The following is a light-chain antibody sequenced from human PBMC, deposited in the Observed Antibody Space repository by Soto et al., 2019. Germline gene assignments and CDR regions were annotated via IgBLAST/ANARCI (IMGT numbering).Light chain of an antibody. V-gene: IGKV3-11*01. CDR1: QSVSSY. Sequence: IILTNSPATWVLSPGERATLYLRASQSVSSYLAWYQQKPGQAPRLLIYDASNRATGIPARLSGSGSGTDFTLTISSLEPEEFAVYYCQQRSNLPHLTFGRGTDVDIK. CDR2: DAS. J-gene: IGKJ4*01. CDR3: QQRSNLPHLT.